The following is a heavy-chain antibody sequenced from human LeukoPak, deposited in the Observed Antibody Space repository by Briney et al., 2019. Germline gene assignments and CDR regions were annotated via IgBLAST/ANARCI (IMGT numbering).Heavy chain of an antibody. CDR2: INHSGST. J-gene: IGHJ5*02. CDR3: ARGVCCSSTSCCGAREGCRWFDP. CDR1: GGSFSGYY. Sequence: SETLSLTCAVYGGSFSGYYWSWIRHPPGKGLEWIGEINHSGSTNYNPSLKSRVTISVDTSKNQFALKLSSVSAADTAVYYGARGVCCSSTSCCGAREGCRWFDPWGEGTMVTVSS. D-gene: IGHD2-2*01. V-gene: IGHV4-34*01.